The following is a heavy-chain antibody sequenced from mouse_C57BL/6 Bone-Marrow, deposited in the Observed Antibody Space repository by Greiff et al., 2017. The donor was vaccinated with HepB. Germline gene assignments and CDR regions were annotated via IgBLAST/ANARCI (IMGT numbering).Heavy chain of an antibody. V-gene: IGHV1-78*01. J-gene: IGHJ2*01. CDR3: ARKGLLWLRRALYYFDY. D-gene: IGHD2-2*01. CDR2: IYPRDGST. CDR1: GYTFTDHT. Sequence: VQLQESDAELVKPGASVKISCKVSGYTFTDHTIHWMKQRPEQGLEWIGYIYPRDGSTKYNEKFKGKATLTADKSSSTAYRQLNSLTSEDSAVYFCARKGLLWLRRALYYFDYWGQGTTLTVSS.